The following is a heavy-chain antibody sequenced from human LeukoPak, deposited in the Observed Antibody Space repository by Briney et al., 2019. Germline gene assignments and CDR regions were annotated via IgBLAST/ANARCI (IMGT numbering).Heavy chain of an antibody. D-gene: IGHD4-23*01. J-gene: IGHJ6*02. CDR2: INTNTGNP. V-gene: IGHV7-4-1*02. CDR3: AREGYSYSVYGGNSVGMDV. CDR1: GYTFTSYA. Sequence: ASVKVSCKASGYTFTSYAMNWVRRAPGQGLEWMGLINTNTGNPTYAQGFTGRFVFSLDTSVSTAYLQISSLKAEDTAVYYCAREGYSYSVYGGNSVGMDVWGQGTTVTVSS.